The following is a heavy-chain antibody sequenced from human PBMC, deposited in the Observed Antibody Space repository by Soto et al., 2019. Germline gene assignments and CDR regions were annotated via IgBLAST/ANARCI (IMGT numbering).Heavy chain of an antibody. J-gene: IGHJ4*02. CDR1: GFSLSTSGVG. V-gene: IGHV2-5*01. D-gene: IGHD2-2*01. Sequence: SGPTLVNPTQTLTLTCTFSGFSLSTSGVGVGWIRQPPGKAMEWLALIYWNDDKRYSPSLKSRLTITKDTSKNQVVLTMTNMDPVDTATYYCAHRLPSKMPRIGPFDYWGQGTLVTV. CDR2: IYWNDDK. CDR3: AHRLPSKMPRIGPFDY.